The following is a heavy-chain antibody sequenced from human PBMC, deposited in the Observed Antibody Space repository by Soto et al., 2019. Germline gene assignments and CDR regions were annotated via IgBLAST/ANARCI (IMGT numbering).Heavy chain of an antibody. CDR3: TRVEYSYGLGYYDMDV. D-gene: IGHD5-18*01. CDR1: GFTFGDYA. V-gene: IGHV3-49*05. J-gene: IGHJ6*02. Sequence: EVQLVESGGGLVKPGRSLRLSCTASGFTFGDYAMSWFRQAPGKGLEWVGFIRSKAYGGTTEYAASVKGRFTISRDDSKSIAYLQMNSLKTEDTAVYYCTRVEYSYGLGYYDMDVWGQGTTVTVSS. CDR2: IRSKAYGGTT.